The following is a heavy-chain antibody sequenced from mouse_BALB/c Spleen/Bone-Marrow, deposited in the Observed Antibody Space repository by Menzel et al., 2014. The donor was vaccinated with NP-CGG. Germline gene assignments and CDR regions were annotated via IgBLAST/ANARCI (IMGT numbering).Heavy chain of an antibody. J-gene: IGHJ3*01. CDR1: GYTFTNYY. CDR2: IYPGNVNT. CDR3: ARFSSGYQAWFAY. V-gene: IGHV1S56*01. Sequence: QVHVKQSGPELVKPGASVRISCKASGYTFTNYYIHWVKQRPGQGLEWIGWIYPGNVNTKYNEKFKDKATLTADKSSSTAYMQFSSLTSEDSAVYFCARFSSGYQAWFAYWGQGTLVTVSA. D-gene: IGHD3-1*01.